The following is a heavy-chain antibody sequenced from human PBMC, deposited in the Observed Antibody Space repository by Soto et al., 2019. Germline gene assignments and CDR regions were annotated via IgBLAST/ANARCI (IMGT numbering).Heavy chain of an antibody. Sequence: PSETLSLTCTVSDGSISTYYCNWIRQPAGKGLEWIGRIDASGSTDYDPSLKSRVTMSVDTSKNQFSLRLSSVTAADTAVYYCARGGNDFWSGPFDYWGQGAQVTVSS. J-gene: IGHJ4*02. CDR3: ARGGNDFWSGPFDY. V-gene: IGHV4-4*07. CDR2: IDASGST. D-gene: IGHD3-3*01. CDR1: DGSISTYY.